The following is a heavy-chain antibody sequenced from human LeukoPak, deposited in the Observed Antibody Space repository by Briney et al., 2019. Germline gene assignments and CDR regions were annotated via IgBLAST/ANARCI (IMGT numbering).Heavy chain of an antibody. D-gene: IGHD6-13*01. CDR3: ARGGSSWYDYYYYMDV. V-gene: IGHV7-4-1*02. Sequence: ASVTVSCKASGYTFTSYAMNWVRQAPGRGLEWMGWINTNTGNPTYAQGFTGRFVFSLDTSVSTAYLQISSLKAEDTAVYYCARGGSSWYDYYYYMDVGGKGTTVTVAS. J-gene: IGHJ6*03. CDR2: INTNTGNP. CDR1: GYTFTSYA.